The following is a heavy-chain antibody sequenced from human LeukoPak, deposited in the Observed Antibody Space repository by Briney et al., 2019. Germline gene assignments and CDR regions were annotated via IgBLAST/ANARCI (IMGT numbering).Heavy chain of an antibody. V-gene: IGHV3-23*01. CDR2: ISGSGGST. J-gene: IGHJ4*02. CDR1: GFTFSSYA. D-gene: IGHD6-6*01. Sequence: GGSLRLSCAASGFTFSSYAMSRVRQAPGKGLEWVSAISGSGGSTYYADSVKGRFTISRDNSKNTLYLQMNSLRAEDTAVYYCAKGGRYSSSKPPDYWGQGTLVTVSS. CDR3: AKGGRYSSSKPPDY.